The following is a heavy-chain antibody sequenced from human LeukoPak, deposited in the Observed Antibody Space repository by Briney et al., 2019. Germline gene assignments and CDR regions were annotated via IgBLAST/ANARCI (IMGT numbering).Heavy chain of an antibody. CDR1: GGTFSSYA. J-gene: IGHJ4*02. D-gene: IGHD6-19*01. V-gene: IGHV1-69*13. CDR3: ARDLSGSFSGYSSGWSYFDY. CDR2: IIPIFGTA. Sequence: EASVKVSCKASGGTFSSYAISWVRQAPGQGLEWMGGIIPIFGTANYAQKFQGRVTLTADESTSTAYMELSSLRSEDTAVYYCARDLSGSFSGYSSGWSYFDYWGQGTLVTVSS.